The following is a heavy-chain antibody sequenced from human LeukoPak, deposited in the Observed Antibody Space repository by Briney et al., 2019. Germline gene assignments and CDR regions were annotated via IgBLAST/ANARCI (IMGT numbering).Heavy chain of an antibody. Sequence: PGGSLRLSCAASGFTFSSYGMHWVRQAPGKGLEWVAVISYDGSNKYYADSVKGRFTISRDNSKNTLYLQMNSLRPEDTAVYYCAKVLHYSSSKIHYYYYYGMDVWGQGTTVTVSS. CDR1: GFTFSSYG. CDR2: ISYDGSNK. J-gene: IGHJ6*02. V-gene: IGHV3-30*18. D-gene: IGHD6-6*01. CDR3: AKVLHYSSSKIHYYYYYGMDV.